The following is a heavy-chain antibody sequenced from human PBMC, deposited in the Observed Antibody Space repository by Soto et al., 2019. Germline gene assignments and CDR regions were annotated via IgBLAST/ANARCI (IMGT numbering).Heavy chain of an antibody. CDR2: MWYDGSNE. Sequence: SLRLSCVTSGFTFSDYGMHWVRQAPGKGLEWVAVMWYDGSNEYYADSVKGRFTISRDSSKSTLYLHMNSLRAEDTAVYYCARVSSSWAGIDYFDYWGQGTLVTVSS. D-gene: IGHD6-13*01. V-gene: IGHV3-33*01. CDR1: GFTFSDYG. CDR3: ARVSSSWAGIDYFDY. J-gene: IGHJ4*02.